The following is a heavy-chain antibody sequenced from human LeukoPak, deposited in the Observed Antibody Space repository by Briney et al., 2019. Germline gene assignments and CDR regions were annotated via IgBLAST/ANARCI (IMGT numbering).Heavy chain of an antibody. V-gene: IGHV3-21*01. D-gene: IGHD3-10*01. CDR1: GFTFSIYS. CDR3: ARNLPYNYYGSGSYYTAIDY. J-gene: IGHJ4*02. CDR2: ISSSSSYI. Sequence: GGSLRLSSAASGFTFSIYSMNWVRQAPGKGLEWVSSISSSSSYIYYADSVKGRFTISRDNAKNSLYLQMNSLRAEDTAVYYCARNLPYNYYGSGSYYTAIDYWGQGTLVTVSS.